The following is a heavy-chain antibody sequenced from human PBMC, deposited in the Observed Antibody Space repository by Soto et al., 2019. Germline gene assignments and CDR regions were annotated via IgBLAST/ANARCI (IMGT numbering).Heavy chain of an antibody. CDR3: AKDGIFYGSGRYGWFDP. D-gene: IGHD3-10*01. CDR2: ISYDGSNK. J-gene: IGHJ5*02. Sequence: QVQLVESGGGVVQPGRSLRLSCAASGFTFSNYGMDWVRQAPGKGLEWVAVISYDGSNKYYADSVKGRFTISRDNSKNTLYLQMNSLRTEDTAVYYCAKDGIFYGSGRYGWFDPWGQGTLVTVSS. CDR1: GFTFSNYG. V-gene: IGHV3-30*18.